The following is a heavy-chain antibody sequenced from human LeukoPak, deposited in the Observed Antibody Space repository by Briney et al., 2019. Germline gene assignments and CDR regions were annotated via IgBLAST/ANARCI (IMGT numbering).Heavy chain of an antibody. Sequence: SETLSLTCAVYGGSFSGYYWSWIRQPPGKGLEWIGEINHSGSTNYNPSLKSRVTISVDTSKNQFSLKLSSVTAADTAVYYCARDLSGSLYFDYWGQGVLVTVSS. J-gene: IGHJ4*02. D-gene: IGHD3-10*01. V-gene: IGHV4-34*01. CDR2: INHSGST. CDR1: GGSFSGYY. CDR3: ARDLSGSLYFDY.